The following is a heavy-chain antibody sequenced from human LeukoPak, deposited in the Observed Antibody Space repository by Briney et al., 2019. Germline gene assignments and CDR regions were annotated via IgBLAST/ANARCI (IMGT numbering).Heavy chain of an antibody. CDR2: ISYDGSNK. CDR1: GFTFSSYA. CDR3: ARDLMPDSSGWLTYFDY. Sequence: PGRSLRLSCAASGFTFSSYAMHWVRQAPGKGLEWVAVISYDGSNKYYADSVKGRFTISRDNSKNTLYLQMNSLRAEDTAVYYCARDLMPDSSGWLTYFDYWGQGTLVTVSS. V-gene: IGHV3-30*04. D-gene: IGHD6-19*01. J-gene: IGHJ4*02.